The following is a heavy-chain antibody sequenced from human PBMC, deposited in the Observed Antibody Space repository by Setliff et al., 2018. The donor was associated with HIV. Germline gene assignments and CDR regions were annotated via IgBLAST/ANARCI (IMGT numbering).Heavy chain of an antibody. V-gene: IGHV5-51*01. J-gene: IGHJ6*03. CDR1: GYTFTNYW. CDR3: ARFVHSSGWYSSSYYYYMDV. Sequence: PGESLKISCKGSGYTFTNYWIGWVRQMPGKGLEWMGIIYPGDSDTTYSPSFQGQVNISADKSISTAYLQWSSLKASDTAMYYCARFVHSSGWYSSSYYYYMDVWGKGTTVTVSS. D-gene: IGHD3-22*01. CDR2: IYPGDSDT.